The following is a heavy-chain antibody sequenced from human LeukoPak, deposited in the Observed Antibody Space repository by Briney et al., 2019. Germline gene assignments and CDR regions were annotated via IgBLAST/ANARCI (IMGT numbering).Heavy chain of an antibody. D-gene: IGHD6-19*01. V-gene: IGHV3-30*04. CDR3: ARDTVAGQWLEPIGGDIYFDY. CDR2: ISYDGSNK. J-gene: IGHJ4*02. Sequence: GGSLRLSCAASGFTFSSYAMHWVRQAPGKGLEWVAVISYDGSNKYYADSVKGRFTISRDNAKNSLYLQMNSLRAEDTAVYYCARDTVAGQWLEPIGGDIYFDYWGQGTLVTVSS. CDR1: GFTFSSYA.